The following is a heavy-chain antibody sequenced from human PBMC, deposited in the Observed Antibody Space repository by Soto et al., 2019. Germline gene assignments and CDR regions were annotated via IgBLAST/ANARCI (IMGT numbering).Heavy chain of an antibody. CDR2: IMSKTDGGTT. Sequence: PGGSLRLSCATSGFTFSKAWVGWVRQAPGKGLEWVGRIMSKTDGGTTDHAAPVKGRFTISRDDSKSTLYLQMNSLKTEDTASYYCTTDSGMSPYSFDYWGQGTLVTVSS. J-gene: IGHJ4*02. V-gene: IGHV3-15*01. CDR1: GFTFSKAW. CDR3: TTDSGMSPYSFDY. D-gene: IGHD1-26*01.